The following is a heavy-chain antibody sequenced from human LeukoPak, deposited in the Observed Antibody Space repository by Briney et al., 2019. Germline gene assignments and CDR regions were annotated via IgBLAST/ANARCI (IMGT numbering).Heavy chain of an antibody. D-gene: IGHD2-21*02. CDR2: INSDGSST. CDR1: GFTFSSYW. J-gene: IGHJ4*02. Sequence: PGRSLRLSCAASGFTFSSYWMHWVRQAPGKGLVWVSRINSDGSSTSYADSVKGRFTISRDNAKNTLYLQMNSLRAEDTAVYYCARVACGGDCSTVPFDYWGQGTLVTVSS. CDR3: ARVACGGDCSTVPFDY. V-gene: IGHV3-74*01.